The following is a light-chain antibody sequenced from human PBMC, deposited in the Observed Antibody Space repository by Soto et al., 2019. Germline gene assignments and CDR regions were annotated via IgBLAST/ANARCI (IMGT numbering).Light chain of an antibody. J-gene: IGKJ4*01. CDR2: GAS. Sequence: EKVMTQSPAALSVSPGERATLSCRASQSVNSNLAWYQQKPGQAPRLLLYGASTRATGIPARFSGSASGTEFTLTISSLQSEDSAVYYCQQYNDWPLTLGGGTKVEIK. CDR3: QQYNDWPLT. V-gene: IGKV3-15*01. CDR1: QSVNSN.